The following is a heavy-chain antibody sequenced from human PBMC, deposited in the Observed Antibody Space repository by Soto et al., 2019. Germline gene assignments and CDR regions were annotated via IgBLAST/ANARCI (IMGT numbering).Heavy chain of an antibody. D-gene: IGHD2-21*02. CDR1: GFTFSSYG. CDR3: AKVNCGGDCYHYYYYYYGMDV. Sequence: GGSLRLSCAASGFTFSSYGMHWVRQAPGKGLEWVAVISYDGSNKYYADSVKGRFTISRDNSKNTLYLQMNSLRAEDTAVYYCAKVNCGGDCYHYYYYYYGMDVWGQGTTVTVSS. V-gene: IGHV3-30*18. J-gene: IGHJ6*02. CDR2: ISYDGSNK.